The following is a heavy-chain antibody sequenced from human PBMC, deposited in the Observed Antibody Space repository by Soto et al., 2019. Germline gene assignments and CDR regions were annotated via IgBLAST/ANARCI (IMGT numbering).Heavy chain of an antibody. CDR1: GGSISSNKW. Sequence: QVQLQESGPGLVKPSETLSLTCAVYGGSISSNKWWSWVRQPPGKGLEWIGEIYHSGTTNYNPSRKSRVTISLDKSQNQFSLKLTSVTAADSAVYYCARDDHIVVVPTSLGAMDVWGQGTTVTVSS. CDR3: ARDDHIVVVPTSLGAMDV. J-gene: IGHJ6*02. V-gene: IGHV4-4*02. D-gene: IGHD2-2*01. CDR2: IYHSGTT.